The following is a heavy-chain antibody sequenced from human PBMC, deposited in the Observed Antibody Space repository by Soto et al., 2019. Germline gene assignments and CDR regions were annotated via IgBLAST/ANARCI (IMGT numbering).Heavy chain of an antibody. CDR3: ASRRSYGESDY. V-gene: IGHV4-61*08. Sequence: SQTLSLSCTVSGGSISSGGYYWSWVRQHPGKGLEWIGYIYYIGGTNYNPSLKSRVTISVDTSKNQFSLKLSSVTAADTAVYYCASRRSYGESDYRAQRTPVTGSS. CDR2: IYYIGGT. D-gene: IGHD4-17*01. CDR1: GGSISSGGYY. J-gene: IGHJ4*02.